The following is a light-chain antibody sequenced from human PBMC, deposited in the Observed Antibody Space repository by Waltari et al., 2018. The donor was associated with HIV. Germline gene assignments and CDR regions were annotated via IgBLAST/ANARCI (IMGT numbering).Light chain of an antibody. J-gene: IGKJ4*01. V-gene: IGKV3-11*01. CDR3: QQRSNWPSLT. Sequence: EIVLTQSPAPLSLYPGERATLSCRASQSVSSYLAWYQQKPGQAPRLLIYDASNRATGIPARFSGSGSGTDFTLTISSLEPEDFAVYYCQQRSNWPSLTFGGGTKVEIK. CDR1: QSVSSY. CDR2: DAS.